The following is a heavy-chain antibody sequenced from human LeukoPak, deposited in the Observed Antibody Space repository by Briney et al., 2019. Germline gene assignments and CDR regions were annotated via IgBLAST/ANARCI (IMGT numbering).Heavy chain of an antibody. CDR3: AKDWYGSGGIMFVFDY. D-gene: IGHD3-10*01. Sequence: GGSLRLSCAASGFIFKTYGMHWVRQAPGKGLEWVSGISWNSGSIGYADSVKGRFTISRDNAKNSLYLQMNSLRAEDTALYYCAKDWYGSGGIMFVFDYWGQGTLVTVSS. V-gene: IGHV3-9*01. CDR2: ISWNSGSI. CDR1: GFIFKTYG. J-gene: IGHJ4*02.